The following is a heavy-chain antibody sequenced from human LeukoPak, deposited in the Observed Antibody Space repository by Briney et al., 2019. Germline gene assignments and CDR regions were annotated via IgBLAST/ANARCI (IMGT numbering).Heavy chain of an antibody. CDR1: GFAFSSYA. CDR2: TSGSGGNP. J-gene: IGHJ4*02. Sequence: GGSLRLSCAASGFAFSSYAMSWVRQAPGKGLEWVSVTSGSGGNPYYADSVKGRFTISRDNSKNTVYLHMNSLRAEDTALYYCGKETGIILVRGAVDYRGQGTLVTVSS. V-gene: IGHV3-23*01. D-gene: IGHD3-10*01. CDR3: GKETGIILVRGAVDY.